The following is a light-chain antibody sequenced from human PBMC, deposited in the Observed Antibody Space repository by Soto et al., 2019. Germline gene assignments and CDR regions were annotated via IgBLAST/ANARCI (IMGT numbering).Light chain of an antibody. CDR1: QSVSSHS. J-gene: IGKJ1*01. CDR2: GAS. V-gene: IGKV3-20*01. Sequence: EIVLTQSPGTLSLSPGERATLSCRASQSVSSHSLAWHQQKPGQAPRLLIYGASNRATGIPDRFSGSGSGTDFTLTISRLEPEAVAVYYCQQYGGSPRTFGQGTNVEIK. CDR3: QQYGGSPRT.